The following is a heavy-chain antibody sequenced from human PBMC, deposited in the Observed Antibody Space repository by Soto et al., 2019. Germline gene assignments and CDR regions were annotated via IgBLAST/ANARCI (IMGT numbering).Heavy chain of an antibody. CDR3: ARGFLGELSLSYIVATISGWFDP. CDR2: ISSSGSTI. D-gene: IGHD3-16*02. Sequence: GGSLRLSCAASGFTFSDYYMSWIRQAPGKGLEWVSYISSSGSTIYYADSVKGRFTISRDNAKNSLYLQMNSLRAEDTAVYYCARGFLGELSLSYIVATISGWFDPWGQGTLVTVSS. V-gene: IGHV3-11*01. J-gene: IGHJ5*02. CDR1: GFTFSDYY.